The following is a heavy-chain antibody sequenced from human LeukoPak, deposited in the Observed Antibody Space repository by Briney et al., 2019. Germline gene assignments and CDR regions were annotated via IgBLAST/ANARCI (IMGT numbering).Heavy chain of an antibody. J-gene: IGHJ5*02. D-gene: IGHD4-4*01. CDR3: ARLGVYSNYPEWFDP. V-gene: IGHV4-59*08. CDR2: IYYSGST. Sequence: RSSETLSLTCTVSGGSISSYYWSWIRQPPGKGLEWIGYIYYSGSTNYNPSLKSRVTISVDTSKNQFSLKLSSVTAADTAVYYCARLGVYSNYPEWFDPWGQGTLVTVSS. CDR1: GGSISSYY.